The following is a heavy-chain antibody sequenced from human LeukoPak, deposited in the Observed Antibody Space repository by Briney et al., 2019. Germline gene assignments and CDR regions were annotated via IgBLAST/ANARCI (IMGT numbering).Heavy chain of an antibody. CDR2: IYTSGST. V-gene: IGHV4-4*07. J-gene: IGHJ4*02. D-gene: IGHD3-22*01. CDR1: GGSISSYY. Sequence: SETLSLTCTVSGGSISSYYWSWIRQPAGKGLEWIGRIYTSGSTNYNPSLKSRVTISVDKSKNQFSLKLSSVTAADTAVYYCARDLAGYYDSSAIYYFDYWGQETLVTVSS. CDR3: ARDLAGYYDSSAIYYFDY.